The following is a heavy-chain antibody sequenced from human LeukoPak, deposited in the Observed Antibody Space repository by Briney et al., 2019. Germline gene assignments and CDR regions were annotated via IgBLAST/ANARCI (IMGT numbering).Heavy chain of an antibody. CDR3: AKDIGSGWSFDY. D-gene: IGHD6-19*01. Sequence: PGGSLRLSCAASGFTFHNYAMHWVRQAPGKGLEWVSLIKGNGDTTYNADSGKGRFTISRDNSKNSLYLKINSLRTEDTALYYCAKDIGSGWSFDYWGQGTLVTVSS. J-gene: IGHJ4*02. CDR1: GFTFHNYA. V-gene: IGHV3-43*02. CDR2: IKGNGDTT.